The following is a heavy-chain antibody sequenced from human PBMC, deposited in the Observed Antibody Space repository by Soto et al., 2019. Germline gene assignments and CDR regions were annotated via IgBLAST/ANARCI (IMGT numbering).Heavy chain of an antibody. CDR3: GRDGGSYGHGPLGY. Sequence: EVHLVQSGGGLVQPGGSLRLSCAASGFTVSSNYMTWVRQVPGKGLEWVSVIYSGGSTYYADSVKGRFTISRDNSKNTLYLQMNSLRADDTAVYYCGRDGGSYGHGPLGYWGQGTLVTVSS. D-gene: IGHD4-17*01. J-gene: IGHJ4*02. CDR2: IYSGGST. V-gene: IGHV3-66*01. CDR1: GFTVSSNY.